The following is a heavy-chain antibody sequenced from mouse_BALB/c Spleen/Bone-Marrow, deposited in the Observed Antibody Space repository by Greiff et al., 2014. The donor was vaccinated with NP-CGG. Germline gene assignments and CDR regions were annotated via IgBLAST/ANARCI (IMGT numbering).Heavy chain of an antibody. Sequence: QVQLQQPGAELVKPGASVKLPCKASGYTFTSYYMYWVKQRPGQGLEWIGEINPSNGGTNFNEKFKSKATLTADKSSNTAYVQLSSLTSEDSAVYHCTRSNYGYWFFDVWGAGTTVTVSS. D-gene: IGHD1-1*01. J-gene: IGHJ1*01. CDR2: INPSNGGT. V-gene: IGHV1S81*02. CDR1: GYTFTSYY. CDR3: TRSNYGYWFFDV.